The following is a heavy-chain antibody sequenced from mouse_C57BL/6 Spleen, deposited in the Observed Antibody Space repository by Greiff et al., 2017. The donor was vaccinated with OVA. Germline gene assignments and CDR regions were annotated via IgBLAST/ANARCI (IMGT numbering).Heavy chain of an antibody. CDR2: IYPGDGDT. J-gene: IGHJ2*01. D-gene: IGHD2-3*01. CDR3: ARTGYYVERASDY. V-gene: IGHV1-82*01. Sequence: QVPLQQSGPELVKPGASVKISCTASGYAFSSSWMNWVKQRPGKGLEWIGRIYPGDGDTNYNGKFKGKATLTADKSSSTAYMQLSSQTSENSAVYFCARTGYYVERASDYWGQGTTLTVSS. CDR1: GYAFSSSW.